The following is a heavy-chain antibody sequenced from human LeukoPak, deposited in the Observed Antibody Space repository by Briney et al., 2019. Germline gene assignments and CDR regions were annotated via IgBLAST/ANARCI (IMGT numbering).Heavy chain of an antibody. CDR2: IRYDGSNK. D-gene: IGHD4-23*01. V-gene: IGHV3-30*02. CDR1: GFTFSSYG. CDR3: AKDSRRSWKTTVVTPDY. Sequence: PGGSLRLSCAASGFTFSSYGMHWVRQAPGKGLEWVAFIRYDGSNKYYADSVKGRFTISRDNSKNTLYLQMNSLRAEDTAVYYCAKDSRRSWKTTVVTPDYWGQGTLVTVSS. J-gene: IGHJ4*02.